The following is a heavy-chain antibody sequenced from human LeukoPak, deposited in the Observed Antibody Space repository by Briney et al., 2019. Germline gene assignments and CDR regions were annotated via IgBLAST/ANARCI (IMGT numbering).Heavy chain of an antibody. CDR2: ISTYNGNI. Sequence: ASVKVSCKASGYTFTSYGITWVRQAPGQGLEWMGWISTYNGNIKYAQKLQGRVTMTTDTSTSTAYMELRSLRSDDTAVYYCARDSRYCSSTICYFYWFDPWGQGTLVTVSS. CDR1: GYTFTSYG. D-gene: IGHD2-2*01. J-gene: IGHJ5*02. CDR3: ARDSRYCSSTICYFYWFDP. V-gene: IGHV1-18*01.